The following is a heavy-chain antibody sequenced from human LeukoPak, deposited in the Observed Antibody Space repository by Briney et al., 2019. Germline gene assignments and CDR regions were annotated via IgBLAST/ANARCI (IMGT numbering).Heavy chain of an antibody. D-gene: IGHD5-18*01. CDR2: IYYSGST. CDR3: ARDRGYSYGSYWYFDL. CDR1: GGSISSYY. J-gene: IGHJ2*01. Sequence: PSETLSLTCTVSGGSISSYYWSWIWQPPGKGLEWIGYIYYSGSTNYNPSLKSRVTISVDTSKNQFSLKLSSVTAADTAVYYCARDRGYSYGSYWYFDLWGRGTLVTVSS. V-gene: IGHV4-59*01.